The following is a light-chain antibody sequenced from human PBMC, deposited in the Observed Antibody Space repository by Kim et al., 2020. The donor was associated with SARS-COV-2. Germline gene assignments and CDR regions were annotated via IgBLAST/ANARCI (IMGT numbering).Light chain of an antibody. J-gene: IGLJ3*02. V-gene: IGLV3-1*01. CDR3: QSSDSSDTFWV. Sequence: PGQTASITCSGDKLGDKYACWYQQKPGQSPVLVIYQDSKRPSGIPERFSGSTSGTTVTLTISGVQAEDEADYYCQSSDSSDTFWVFGGGTKLTVL. CDR2: QDS. CDR1: KLGDKY.